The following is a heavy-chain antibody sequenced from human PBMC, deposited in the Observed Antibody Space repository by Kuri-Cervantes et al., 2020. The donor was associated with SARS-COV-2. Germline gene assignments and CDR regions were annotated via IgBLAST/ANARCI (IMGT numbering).Heavy chain of an antibody. CDR1: GYTLTELS. D-gene: IGHD3-3*01. CDR3: ARGVFITNPPSYYYYMDV. CDR2: INPNSGGT. Sequence: ASVKVSCKVSGYTLTELSMHWVRQAPGQGLEWMGWINPNSGGTNYAQKFQGRVTMTRDTSISTAYMELSRLRSDDTAVYYFARGVFITNPPSYYYYMDVWGKGTTVTVSS. V-gene: IGHV1-2*02. J-gene: IGHJ6*03.